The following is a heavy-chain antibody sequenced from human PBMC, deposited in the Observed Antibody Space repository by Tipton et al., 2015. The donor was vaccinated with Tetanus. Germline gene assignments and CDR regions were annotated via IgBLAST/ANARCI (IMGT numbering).Heavy chain of an antibody. CDR1: GFTFSSYS. Sequence: SLRLSCAASGFTFSSYSMNWVRQAPGKGLEWVSYISSSSSTKYYADSVKGRFTVSRDNDENSLFLRMTSLTDEDTAVYFCARVIRRSMIGYGVFDSWGQGTLVAVSS. CDR3: ARVIRRSMIGYGVFDS. CDR2: ISSSSSTK. J-gene: IGHJ4*02. D-gene: IGHD4-17*01. V-gene: IGHV3-48*02.